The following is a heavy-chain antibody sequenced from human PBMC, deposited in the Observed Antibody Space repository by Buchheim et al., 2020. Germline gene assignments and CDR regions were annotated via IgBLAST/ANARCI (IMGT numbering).Heavy chain of an antibody. V-gene: IGHV1-3*01. CDR3: ARVASRYYYDSSGYYLDY. CDR1: GYTFTSYA. D-gene: IGHD3-22*01. Sequence: QVQLVQSGAEVKKPGASVKVSCKASGYTFTSYAMHWVRQAPGQRLEWMGWINAGNGNTKYSQKFQGRVTITRDTSASTAYMELSSLRSEDTAVYYCARVASRYYYDSSGYYLDYWGQGTL. J-gene: IGHJ4*02. CDR2: INAGNGNT.